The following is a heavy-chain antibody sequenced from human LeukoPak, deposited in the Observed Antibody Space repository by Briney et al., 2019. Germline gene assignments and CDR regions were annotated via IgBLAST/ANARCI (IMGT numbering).Heavy chain of an antibody. CDR3: ASPPSTVTTYHDY. CDR1: GFTVSSNY. CDR2: IYSGGAT. V-gene: IGHV3-66*01. J-gene: IGHJ4*02. Sequence: PGGSLRLSCAASGFTVSSNYMSWVRQAPGKGLEWVSVIYSGGATYYADSVKGRFTISRDNSKNTLYLQMNSLRVEDTAVYYCASPPSTVTTYHDYWGQGTLVTVSS. D-gene: IGHD4-17*01.